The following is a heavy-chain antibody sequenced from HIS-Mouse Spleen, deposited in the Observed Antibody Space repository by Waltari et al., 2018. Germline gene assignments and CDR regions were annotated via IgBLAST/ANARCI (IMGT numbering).Heavy chain of an antibody. Sequence: QLQLQESGPGLVKPSETLSRTCTVPGGSISSSSSYWGWIRQPPGKGVGWIGRIYYSGSTYYNPSLKSRVTISVDTSKNQFSLKLSSVTAADTAVYYCAREIPYSSSWYDWYFDLWGRGTLVTVSS. CDR2: IYYSGST. CDR3: AREIPYSSSWYDWYFDL. J-gene: IGHJ2*01. D-gene: IGHD6-13*01. CDR1: GGSISSSSSY. V-gene: IGHV4-39*07.